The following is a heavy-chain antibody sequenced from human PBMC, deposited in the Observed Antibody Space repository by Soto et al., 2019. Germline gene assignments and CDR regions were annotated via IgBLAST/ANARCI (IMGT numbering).Heavy chain of an antibody. J-gene: IGHJ6*02. V-gene: IGHV3-33*01. Sequence: QVQLVESGGGVVQPGRSLRLSCAASGFTFSSYGMHWVRQAPGKGLEWVAVIWYDGSNKYYADSVKGRFTISRDNSKKTLYLQMNSLRAEDTAVYYCARDGGYGDYLRYYYGMDVWGQGTTVTVSS. D-gene: IGHD4-17*01. CDR1: GFTFSSYG. CDR2: IWYDGSNK. CDR3: ARDGGYGDYLRYYYGMDV.